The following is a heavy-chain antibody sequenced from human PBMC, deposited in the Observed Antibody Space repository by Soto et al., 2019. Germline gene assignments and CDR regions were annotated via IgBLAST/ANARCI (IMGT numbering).Heavy chain of an antibody. CDR1: GFTFSSYG. V-gene: IGHV3-30*18. Sequence: GGSLRLSCAASGFTFSSYGMHWVRQAPGKGLEWVAVISYDGSNKYYADSVKGRFTISRDNSKNTLYLQMNSLRAEDTAVYYCAKDADTLVGAIDYWGQGTLVTVSS. CDR3: AKDADTLVGAIDY. CDR2: ISYDGSNK. J-gene: IGHJ4*02. D-gene: IGHD1-26*01.